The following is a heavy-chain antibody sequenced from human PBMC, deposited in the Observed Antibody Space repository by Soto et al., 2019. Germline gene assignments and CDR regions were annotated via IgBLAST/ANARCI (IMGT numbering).Heavy chain of an antibody. CDR3: ARGGYSYGYGLDY. D-gene: IGHD5-18*01. CDR1: GGSISSYY. CDR2: IYYSGST. J-gene: IGHJ4*02. Sequence: SETLSLTCTVSGGSISSYYWSWIRQPPGKGLEWIGYIYYSGSTNYNPSLKSRVTISVDTSKNQFSLKLSSVTAADTAVYYCARGGYSYGYGLDYWGQGTLVTVS. V-gene: IGHV4-59*01.